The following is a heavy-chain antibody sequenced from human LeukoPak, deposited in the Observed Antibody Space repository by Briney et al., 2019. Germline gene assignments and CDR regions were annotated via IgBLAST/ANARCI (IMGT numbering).Heavy chain of an antibody. V-gene: IGHV4-34*01. D-gene: IGHD1-26*01. CDR3: ARVVGALGIDY. CDR1: GGSFSGYY. CDR2: INHSGST. Sequence: SETLSLTCAVYGGSFSGYYWSWIRQPPGKGLEWIGEINHSGSTNYNPSLKSRVTISVDKSKNQFSLKLSSVTAADTAVYYCARVVGALGIDYWGQGTLVTVSS. J-gene: IGHJ4*02.